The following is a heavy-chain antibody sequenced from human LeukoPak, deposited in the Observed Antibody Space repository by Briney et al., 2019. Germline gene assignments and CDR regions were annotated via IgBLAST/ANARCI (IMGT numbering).Heavy chain of an antibody. J-gene: IGHJ5*02. CDR1: GYTFTSYD. CDR3: ARASYYYDSSGYLNWFDP. Sequence: SVKVSCKASGYTFTSYDISWVRQAPGQGLEWMGRIIPIFGTANYAQKFQGRVTITTDESTSTAYMELSSLRSEDTAVYYCARASYYYDSSGYLNWFDPWGQGTLVTVSS. D-gene: IGHD3-22*01. CDR2: IIPIFGTA. V-gene: IGHV1-69*05.